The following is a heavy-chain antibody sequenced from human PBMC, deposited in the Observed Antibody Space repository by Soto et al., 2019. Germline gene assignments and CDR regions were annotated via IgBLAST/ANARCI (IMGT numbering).Heavy chain of an antibody. CDR3: LITTSAYGI. CDR1: GFTLSVYW. CDR2: IKQDGSEK. D-gene: IGHD1-20*01. Sequence: QLVESGGGLVQPGGSLRLSCAASGFTLSVYWMNWVRQAPGKGLEWVANIKQDGSEKNYVDSVKGRFTISRDNAKNSLYLQMNSLGADDTAVYSCLITTSAYGICGQGTLVTVSS. J-gene: IGHJ3*02. V-gene: IGHV3-7*01.